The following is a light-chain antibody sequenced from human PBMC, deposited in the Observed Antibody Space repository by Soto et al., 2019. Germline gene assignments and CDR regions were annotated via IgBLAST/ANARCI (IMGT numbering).Light chain of an antibody. Sequence: DIQMTQSPSSLSASGGDRVTITCRASQSISSYLNCYQQKPGEAPKLLIYAASSLQSGVPSRFSGSGSGTDFTLTISSLQPEDFATYYCQQSYSTPLTFGGVTKVDMK. CDR1: QSISSY. J-gene: IGKJ4*01. CDR2: AAS. V-gene: IGKV1-39*01. CDR3: QQSYSTPLT.